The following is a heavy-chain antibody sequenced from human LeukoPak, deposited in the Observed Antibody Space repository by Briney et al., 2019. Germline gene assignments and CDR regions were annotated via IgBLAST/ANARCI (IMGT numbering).Heavy chain of an antibody. CDR2: IKQDGSAK. Sequence: SGGSLRLSCAASGFTFNRYWMSWVRQAPGKELQWVANIKQDGSAKYYVDSVKGRFTISRDNAKDSLYLQMNSLRAEDTAVYYCAELGITMIGGVWGKGTTVTISS. CDR3: AELGITMIGGV. D-gene: IGHD3-10*02. V-gene: IGHV3-7*01. CDR1: GFTFNRYW. J-gene: IGHJ6*04.